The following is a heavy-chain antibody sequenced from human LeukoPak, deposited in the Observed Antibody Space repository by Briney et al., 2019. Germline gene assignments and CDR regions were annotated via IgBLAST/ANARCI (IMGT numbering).Heavy chain of an antibody. D-gene: IGHD2-2*01. CDR3: ARRGYCSSTSCYAVDY. CDR1: GFNFSNNN. J-gene: IGHJ4*02. CDR2: VSSRSTSI. Sequence: PGGALSLSCAASGFNFSNNNLNWARKPQGKGLEGVYYVSSRSTSIYYADSVKGRFTISRDNAKNSLYLQMNSLRDEDTAVYYCARRGYCSSTSCYAVDYWGQGTLVTVSS. V-gene: IGHV3-48*02.